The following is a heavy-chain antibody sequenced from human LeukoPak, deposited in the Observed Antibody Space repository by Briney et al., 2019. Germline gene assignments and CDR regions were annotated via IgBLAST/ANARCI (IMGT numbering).Heavy chain of an antibody. CDR2: ISSSSSYI. J-gene: IGHJ4*02. CDR3: TSGLYGINSVVRDF. CDR1: GFTFSSYS. V-gene: IGHV3-21*03. Sequence: GGSLRLSCAASGFTFSSYSMNWVRQAPGKGLEWVSSISSSSSYIYYADSVKGRFTISRDNAKNSLYLQMNSLKTEDTAVYYCTSGLYGINSVVRDFWGQGTLVTVSS. D-gene: IGHD4-23*01.